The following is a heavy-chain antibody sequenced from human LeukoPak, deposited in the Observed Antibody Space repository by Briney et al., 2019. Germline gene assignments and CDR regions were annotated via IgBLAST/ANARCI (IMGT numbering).Heavy chain of an antibody. Sequence: GGSLRLSCAASGFTFSSYGMHWVRQAPGKGLEWVAVISYDGSNKYYADSVKGRFTISRDNSKNTLYLQMNSLRAEDTAVYYCAKDRSGYWGQGTLVTVSS. CDR1: GFTFSSYG. CDR2: ISYDGSNK. CDR3: AKDRSGY. J-gene: IGHJ4*02. V-gene: IGHV3-30*18.